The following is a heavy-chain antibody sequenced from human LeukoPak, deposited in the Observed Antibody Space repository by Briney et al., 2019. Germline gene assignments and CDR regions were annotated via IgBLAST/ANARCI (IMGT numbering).Heavy chain of an antibody. J-gene: IGHJ4*02. V-gene: IGHV3-23*01. CDR3: AKWTDVDTNDY. CDR1: GFTFSSYT. CDR2: ISGSGGNT. Sequence: TGGSLRLSCAASGFTFSSYTMGWVRQAPGKGLEWVSAISGSGGNTYYADSVKGRFTISRDNSKNTLYLQMNSLRAEDTAVYYCAKWTDVDTNDYWGQGTLVTVSS. D-gene: IGHD5-18*01.